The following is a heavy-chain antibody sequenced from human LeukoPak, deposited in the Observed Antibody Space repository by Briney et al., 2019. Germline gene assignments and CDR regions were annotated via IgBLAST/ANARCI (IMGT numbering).Heavy chain of an antibody. Sequence: PSQTLSLTCTVSGGFISSGSYYWNWIRQPAGKGLEWIGRIYTSGSTNYNPSLKSRVTISVDTSKNQFSLKLSSVTAADTAVYYCASGVVVIKGGPYYFDYWGQGTLVTVSS. J-gene: IGHJ4*02. D-gene: IGHD3-22*01. CDR3: ASGVVVIKGGPYYFDY. CDR1: GGFISSGSYY. CDR2: IYTSGST. V-gene: IGHV4-61*02.